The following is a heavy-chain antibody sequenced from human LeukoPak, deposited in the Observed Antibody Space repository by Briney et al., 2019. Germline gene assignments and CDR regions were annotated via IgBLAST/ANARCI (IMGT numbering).Heavy chain of an antibody. CDR1: GDSVSSNSAA. J-gene: IGHJ4*02. Sequence: SQTLSLTCAISGDSVSSNSAAWPWLRQTPSRGFEWLGRTYYRSKWYNDYAVSVKSRITINPDTSKNQFSLQLNSVTPEDTAVYYCARAGIAVAAFYFDYWGQGTLVTVSS. CDR2: TYYRSKWYN. CDR3: ARAGIAVAAFYFDY. V-gene: IGHV6-1*01. D-gene: IGHD6-19*01.